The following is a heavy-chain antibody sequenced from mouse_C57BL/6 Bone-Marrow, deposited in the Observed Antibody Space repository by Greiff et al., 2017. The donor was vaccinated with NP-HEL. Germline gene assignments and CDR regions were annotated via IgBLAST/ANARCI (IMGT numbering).Heavy chain of an antibody. J-gene: IGHJ2*01. CDR1: GYAFTNYL. Sequence: VQLQQSGAELVRPGTSVKVSCKASGYAFTNYLIEWVKQRPGQGLEWIGVINPGSGGTNYNEKFKGKATLTADKSSSTAYMQLSSLTSEDSAVYFCARAPFYYYGSSCYFDYWGQGTTLTVSS. V-gene: IGHV1-54*01. D-gene: IGHD1-1*01. CDR2: INPGSGGT. CDR3: ARAPFYYYGSSCYFDY.